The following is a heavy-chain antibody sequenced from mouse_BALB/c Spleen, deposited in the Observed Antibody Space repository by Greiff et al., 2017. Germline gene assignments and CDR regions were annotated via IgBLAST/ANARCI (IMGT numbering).Heavy chain of an antibody. CDR3: ARRGTMITVDY. V-gene: IGHV1-7*01. J-gene: IGHJ2*01. CDR2: INPSTGYT. CDR1: GYTFTSYW. D-gene: IGHD2-4*01. Sequence: VQVVESGAELAKPGASVKMSCKASGYTFTSYWMHWVKQRPGQGLEWIGYINPSTGYTEYNQKFKDKATLTADKSSSTAYMQLSSLTSEDSAVYYCARRGTMITVDYWGQGTTLTVSS.